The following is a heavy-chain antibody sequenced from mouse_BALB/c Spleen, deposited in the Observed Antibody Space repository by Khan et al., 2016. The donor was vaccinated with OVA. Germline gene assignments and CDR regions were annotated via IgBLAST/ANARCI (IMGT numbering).Heavy chain of an antibody. J-gene: IGHJ3*01. Sequence: EVQVVESGGGLVQPGGSRKLSCAASGFSFSSSGMHWVRQAPKKGLDWVAYLSSVSITLYYADTVKGRFTISRDHPRNTLFLQMTSLRSEDTASYYCARGNWAWFAYWGQGTLVTVSA. CDR3: ARGNWAWFAY. D-gene: IGHD4-1*01. CDR2: LSSVSITL. V-gene: IGHV5-17*02. CDR1: GFSFSSSG.